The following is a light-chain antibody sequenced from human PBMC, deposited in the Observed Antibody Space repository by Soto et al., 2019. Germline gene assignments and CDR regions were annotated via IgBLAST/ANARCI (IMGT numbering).Light chain of an antibody. CDR1: QSISSW. J-gene: IGKJ4*01. CDR3: QQYNRYPLT. V-gene: IGKV1-5*03. Sequence: DIPMTQSPSTLSASVGDRVTITCRASQSISSWLAWYQQKPGKAPNLLIYKASSLESGVPSRFSGSGSGTEFSLTISSLQPDDFATYYCQQYNRYPLTFGGGTKVEIK. CDR2: KAS.